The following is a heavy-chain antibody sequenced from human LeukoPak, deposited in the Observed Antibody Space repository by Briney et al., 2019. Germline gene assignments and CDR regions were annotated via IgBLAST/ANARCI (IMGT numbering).Heavy chain of an antibody. V-gene: IGHV4-39*07. D-gene: IGHD3-10*01. CDR3: ARLRRFGPSGGWFDP. CDR1: GGSISSSSYY. J-gene: IGHJ5*02. Sequence: SQTLSLTCTVSGGSISSSSYYWGWIRQPPGKGLEWIGSIYYSGSTYYNPSLKSRVTISVDTSKNQFSLKLSSVTAADTAVYYCARLRRFGPSGGWFDPWGQGTLVTVSS. CDR2: IYYSGST.